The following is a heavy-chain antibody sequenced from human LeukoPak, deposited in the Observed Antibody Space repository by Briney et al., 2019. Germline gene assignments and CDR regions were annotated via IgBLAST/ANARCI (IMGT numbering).Heavy chain of an antibody. V-gene: IGHV1-2*02. J-gene: IGHJ5*02. Sequence: SVKVSCKASGYTFTDYYIHWVRQAPGQGLEWMGWISPNSGGTNYAQKFQGRVTMTRDMSTSTVYMELSSLRSEDTAVYYCARDYYDSSGTFDPWGQGTLVTVSS. CDR2: ISPNSGGT. CDR3: ARDYYDSSGTFDP. D-gene: IGHD3-22*01. CDR1: GYTFTDYY.